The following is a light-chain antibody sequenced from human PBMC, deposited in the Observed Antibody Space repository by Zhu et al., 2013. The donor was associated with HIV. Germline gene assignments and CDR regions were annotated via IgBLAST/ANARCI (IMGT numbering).Light chain of an antibody. CDR2: AAS. Sequence: AIHMTQSPSSLSASVGDRVTITCRAGQGIRNDLDWYQQRPGRAPKLLIFAASRLERGVSSRFSGSGSGTDFTLTISSLQPEDFATYYCQQFNSYPLTFGGGTKVEIK. CDR3: QQFNSYPLT. V-gene: IGKV1-13*02. J-gene: IGKJ4*01. CDR1: QGIRND.